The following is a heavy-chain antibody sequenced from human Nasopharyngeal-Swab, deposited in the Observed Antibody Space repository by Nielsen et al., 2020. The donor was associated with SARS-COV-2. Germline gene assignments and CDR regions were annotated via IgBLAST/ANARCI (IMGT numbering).Heavy chain of an antibody. Sequence: WIRQPPEKGLEWVGYINFSGTTNYNPSLKSRVTIPVDTSKNQFSLILNSMTAADTAVYYCARGRGYAYPVDYWGQGILVTVSS. CDR2: INFSGTT. CDR3: ARGRGYAYPVDY. D-gene: IGHD1-1*01. J-gene: IGHJ4*02. V-gene: IGHV4-59*01.